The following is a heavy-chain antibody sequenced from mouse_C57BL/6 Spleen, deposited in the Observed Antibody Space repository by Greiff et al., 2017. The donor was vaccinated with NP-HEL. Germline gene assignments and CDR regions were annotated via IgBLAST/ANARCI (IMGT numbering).Heavy chain of an antibody. V-gene: IGHV1-42*01. Sequence: EVQLQQSGPELVKPGASVKISCKASGYSFTGYYMNWVKQSPEKSLEWIGEINPSTGGTTYNQKFKAKATLTVDKSSSTAYLQLKSLTSEDSAVYYCARQEDEYYFDYWGQGTTLTVSS. CDR3: ARQEDEYYFDY. J-gene: IGHJ2*01. CDR2: INPSTGGT. CDR1: GYSFTGYY.